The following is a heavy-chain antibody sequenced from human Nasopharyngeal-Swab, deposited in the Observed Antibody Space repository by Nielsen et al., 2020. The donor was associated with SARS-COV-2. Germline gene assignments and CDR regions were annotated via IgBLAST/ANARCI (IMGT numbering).Heavy chain of an antibody. D-gene: IGHD6-19*01. V-gene: IGHV3-53*01. J-gene: IGHJ4*02. Sequence: GGSLRLSCVASGFIVSYNYMSWVRQVPGKGLEWVSVIYAGGDTYYADSVRGRFTISRDKSKNMVYLQMNSLTADDTAVYYCVRSLRQWLAHDSWGQGNLVTVSS. CDR2: IYAGGDT. CDR1: GFIVSYNY. CDR3: VRSLRQWLAHDS.